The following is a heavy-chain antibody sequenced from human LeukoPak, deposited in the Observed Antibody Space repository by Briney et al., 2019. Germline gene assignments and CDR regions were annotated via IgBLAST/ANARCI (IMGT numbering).Heavy chain of an antibody. CDR1: GFTFSDYE. CDR2: ISASGGST. D-gene: IGHD2-8*01. Sequence: GGSLRLSCVASGFTFSDYEMHWIRQAPGKGLEWVSAISASGGSTYYADSVKGRFSISRDNSKNTLYLQMNSLRAEDTAVYYCAKDQDANYFDYWGQGTLVTVSS. V-gene: IGHV3-23*01. CDR3: AKDQDANYFDY. J-gene: IGHJ4*02.